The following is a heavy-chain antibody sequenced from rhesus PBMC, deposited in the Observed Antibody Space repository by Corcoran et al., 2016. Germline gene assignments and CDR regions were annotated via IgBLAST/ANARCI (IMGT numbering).Heavy chain of an antibody. CDR3: ARKGGDYGDFDY. CDR1: GGSLRDSYR. Sequence: QLQESGPGMVKPSETLSITCAVSGGSLRDSYRWSGLRHAPGKGLEWSGYIYGSGVNTHYNPSLKRRVTISRYTSKNQFSLKLSSVTAADTAVYYCARKGGDYGDFDYWGQGVLVTVSS. CDR2: IYGSGVNT. V-gene: IGHV4S10*01. D-gene: IGHD3-34*01. J-gene: IGHJ4*01.